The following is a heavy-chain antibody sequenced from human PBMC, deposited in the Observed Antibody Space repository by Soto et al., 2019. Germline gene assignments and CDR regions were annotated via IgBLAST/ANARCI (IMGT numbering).Heavy chain of an antibody. CDR1: GYAFTTYG. Sequence: QVHLVQSGAEVKKPGASVKVSCKGSGYAFTTYGITWVRQAPGQGLEWMGWISAHNGNTNYAQKPPGRVTVTRDTSTSTASMELRSLRSDDTAVYYCARGRYGDYWGQGALVTVSS. CDR3: ARGRYGDY. J-gene: IGHJ4*02. V-gene: IGHV1-18*01. D-gene: IGHD1-1*01. CDR2: ISAHNGNT.